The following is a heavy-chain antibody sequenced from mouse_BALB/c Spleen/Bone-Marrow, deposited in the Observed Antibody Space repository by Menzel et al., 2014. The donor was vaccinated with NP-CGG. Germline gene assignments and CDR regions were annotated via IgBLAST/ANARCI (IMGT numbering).Heavy chain of an antibody. CDR2: IRNKANGYTT. V-gene: IGHV7-3*02. J-gene: IGHJ1*01. CDR1: GFTFTDYY. D-gene: IGHD1-1*01. Sequence: EVHLVESGGGLVQPGGSLRLSCATSGFTFTDYYMSWVRQPPGKALEWLGFIRNKANGYTTEYSASVKGRFTISRDNSQSILYLQMNILRTEDSATYYCARDRNYDINWYFDVWGAGTTATVSS. CDR3: ARDRNYDINWYFDV.